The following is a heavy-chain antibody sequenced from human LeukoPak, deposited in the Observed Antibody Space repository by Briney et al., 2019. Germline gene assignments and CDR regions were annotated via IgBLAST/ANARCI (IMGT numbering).Heavy chain of an antibody. Sequence: PGGSLRLSCAASGFTFSSYSMNWVRQAPGKGLEWVSSISSSSSYIYYADSVKGRFTISRDNAKNSLYLQMNSLRVEDTAVYYCAREGLLRGVISHHDYYYYYMDVWGKGTTVTVSS. CDR2: ISSSSSYI. CDR1: GFTFSSYS. J-gene: IGHJ6*03. D-gene: IGHD3-10*01. V-gene: IGHV3-21*01. CDR3: AREGLLRGVISHHDYYYYYMDV.